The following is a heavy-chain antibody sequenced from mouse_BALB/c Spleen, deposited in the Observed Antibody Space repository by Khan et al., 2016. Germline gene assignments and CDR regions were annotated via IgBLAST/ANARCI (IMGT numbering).Heavy chain of an antibody. D-gene: IGHD1-1*01. Sequence: QVQLQQSGAELARPGASVKLSCKASGYTFTSYWMQWVKQRPGQGLEWIGAIYPGDGDTRYTQKFKGRVTLTADKSSSTAYMQLSSVASEDSAVYYCASYYGSSYDYLDYWGRGTTLTVSS. CDR3: ASYYGSSYDYLDY. CDR2: IYPGDGDT. J-gene: IGHJ2*01. CDR1: GYTFTSYW. V-gene: IGHV1-87*01.